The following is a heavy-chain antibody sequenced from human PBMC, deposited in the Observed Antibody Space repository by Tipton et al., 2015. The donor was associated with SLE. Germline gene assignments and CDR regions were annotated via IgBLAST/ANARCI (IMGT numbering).Heavy chain of an antibody. V-gene: IGHV4-34*01. D-gene: IGHD1-26*01. J-gene: IGHJ5*02. CDR2: IHYSGTT. CDR1: PGSFSNDY. Sequence: TLSLTCVVYPGSFSNDYWSWIRQPPGKGLEWIGSIHYSGTTYYNPSLKSRITISVDTSKNQFSLKLTSVTAADTAVYYCARVGAASGARYCDPWGQGMLVTVSS. CDR3: ARVGAASGARYCDP.